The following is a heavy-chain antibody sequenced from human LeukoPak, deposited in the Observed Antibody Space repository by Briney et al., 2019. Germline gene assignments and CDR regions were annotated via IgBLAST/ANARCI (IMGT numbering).Heavy chain of an antibody. Sequence: GGSLRLSCAASGFTFSSYWMSWVRQAPGKGLEWVANIKQDGSEKYYVDSVKGRFTISRDNAKNSLYLQMNSLRAEDTAVYYCARGDHYDSSGYSPLDYWGQGALVTVSS. CDR2: IKQDGSEK. CDR3: ARGDHYDSSGYSPLDY. D-gene: IGHD3-22*01. CDR1: GFTFSSYW. V-gene: IGHV3-7*01. J-gene: IGHJ4*02.